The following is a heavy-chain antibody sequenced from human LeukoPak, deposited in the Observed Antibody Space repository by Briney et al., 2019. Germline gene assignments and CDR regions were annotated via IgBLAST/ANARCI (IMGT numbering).Heavy chain of an antibody. J-gene: IGHJ4*02. CDR3: ARDRDRTLRYCSGGSCYAFDY. D-gene: IGHD2-15*01. Sequence: GGSLRLSCAASGFTFSSYGMHWVRQAPGKGLEWVAVIWYDGSNKYYADPVKGRFTISRDNSKNTLYLQMNSLRAEDTAVYYCARDRDRTLRYCSGGSCYAFDYWGQGTLVTVSS. CDR1: GFTFSSYG. V-gene: IGHV3-33*01. CDR2: IWYDGSNK.